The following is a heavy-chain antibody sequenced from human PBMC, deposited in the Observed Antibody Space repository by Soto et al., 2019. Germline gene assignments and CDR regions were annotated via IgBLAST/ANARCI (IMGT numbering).Heavy chain of an antibody. CDR2: MNPNSGNT. D-gene: IGHD6-13*01. V-gene: IGHV1-8*01. CDR1: GYTFTSYD. Sequence: GASVKVSCKASGYTFTSYDINWVRQATGQGVEWMGWMNPNSGNTGYAQKFQGRVTMTRNTSISTAYMELSSLRSEDTAVYYCARVTDSSSWYRPPGYWGQGTLVTVSS. CDR3: ARVTDSSSWYRPPGY. J-gene: IGHJ4*02.